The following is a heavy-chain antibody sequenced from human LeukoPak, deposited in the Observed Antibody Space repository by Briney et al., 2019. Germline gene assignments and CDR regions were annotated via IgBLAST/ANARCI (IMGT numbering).Heavy chain of an antibody. CDR1: GYSSSSGYY. J-gene: IGHJ3*02. CDR3: ARVMTTATTWAFDI. V-gene: IGHV4-38-2*02. Sequence: SETLSLTCTVSGYSSSSGYYWGWIRQPPGKGLEWIGSIYHGGSTYYNQSLKSRVTISVDTPKNQFSLKLSSVTAADTAVYYCARVMTTATTWAFDIWGQGTMVTVSS. D-gene: IGHD4-17*01. CDR2: IYHGGST.